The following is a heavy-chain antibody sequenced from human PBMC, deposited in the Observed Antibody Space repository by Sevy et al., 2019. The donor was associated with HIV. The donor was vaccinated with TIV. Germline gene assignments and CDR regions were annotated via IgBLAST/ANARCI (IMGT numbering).Heavy chain of an antibody. J-gene: IGHJ6*02. V-gene: IGHV3-48*02. Sequence: GGSLRLSCVASGFTFSGHYMNWVRQAPGKGLEWVSYISRGSGNIYYADSVKGRFTISRDNAKNSLYLQMNSLREEDTAVYFCAGDLKRGCLNGICPPNDYYGMDVWGQGTTVTVSS. D-gene: IGHD1-20*01. CDR3: AGDLKRGCLNGICPPNDYYGMDV. CDR2: ISRGSGNI. CDR1: GFTFSGHY.